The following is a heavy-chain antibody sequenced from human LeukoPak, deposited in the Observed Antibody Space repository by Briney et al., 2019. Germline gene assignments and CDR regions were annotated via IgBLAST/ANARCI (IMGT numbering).Heavy chain of an antibody. CDR2: MSGSGSRT. V-gene: IGHV3-23*01. CDR1: GFTFTNYA. D-gene: IGHD3-10*01. J-gene: IGHJ4*02. CDR3: AKDLEAYYYADIDY. Sequence: GGSLRLSCAASGFTFTNYAMSWVRQAPGKGLEWVSGMSGSGSRTYYADSVKGRFTISRDNSKNMLYLQMNSLRAEDTALYYCAKDLEAYYYADIDYWGQGTLVTVSS.